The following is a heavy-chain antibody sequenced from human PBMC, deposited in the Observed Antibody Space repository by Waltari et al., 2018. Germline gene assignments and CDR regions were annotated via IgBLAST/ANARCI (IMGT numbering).Heavy chain of an antibody. J-gene: IGHJ4*02. CDR3: ARGGVGATWGDY. D-gene: IGHD1-26*01. V-gene: IGHV4-38-2*02. CDR2: IYHSGST. CDR1: GYSISSGYY. Sequence: QVQLQESGPGLVKPSETLSLTCTVSGYSISSGYYWGWIRQPPGKGLEWIGSIYHSGSTYYNPSLKSRVTISVDTSKNQFSLKLSSVTAADTAVYYCARGGVGATWGDYWGQGTLVTVSS.